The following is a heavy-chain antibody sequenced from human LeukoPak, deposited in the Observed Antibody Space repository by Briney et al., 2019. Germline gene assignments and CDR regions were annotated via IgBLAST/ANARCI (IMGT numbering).Heavy chain of an antibody. CDR3: ARAGSSGWYNYYYYGMDV. CDR1: GYTFTSYY. CDR2: INPSGGSI. J-gene: IGHJ6*02. D-gene: IGHD6-19*01. Sequence: GASVKVSCKASGYTFTSYYMHWVRQAPGQGLEWMGIINPSGGSISYAQKFQGRVTMTRDTSTSTVYMELSSLRSEDTAVYYCARAGSSGWYNYYYYGMDVWGQGTTVTVSS. V-gene: IGHV1-46*01.